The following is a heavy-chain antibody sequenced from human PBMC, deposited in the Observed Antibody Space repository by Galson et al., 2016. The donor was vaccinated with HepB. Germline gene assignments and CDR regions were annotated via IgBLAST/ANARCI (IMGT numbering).Heavy chain of an antibody. CDR2: INTVAEDT. J-gene: IGHJ3*02. CDR3: AKDPAFTDAFDI. Sequence: SLRLSCAASGFSFISAPMDWFRQGPGKGLEWVSTINTVAEDTHYADSVKGRFTISRDNSKSTLDLQMSNLRAEDTALYYCAKDPAFTDAFDIWGPGTMVTVSS. V-gene: IGHV3-23*01. CDR1: GFSFISAP.